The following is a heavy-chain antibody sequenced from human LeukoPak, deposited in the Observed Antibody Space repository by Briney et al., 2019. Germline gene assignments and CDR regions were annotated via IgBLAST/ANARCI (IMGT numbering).Heavy chain of an antibody. CDR1: GFTFDDYA. Sequence: GRSLRLSCAASGFTFDDYAMHWVRQAPGKGLEWVSGISWNSGSIGYADSVKGRFTISRDNAKNSLYLQMNSLRAEDTALYYCAKGSPAWFGELYVNWFDPWGQGTLVTVSS. D-gene: IGHD3-10*01. J-gene: IGHJ5*02. V-gene: IGHV3-9*01. CDR3: AKGSPAWFGELYVNWFDP. CDR2: ISWNSGSI.